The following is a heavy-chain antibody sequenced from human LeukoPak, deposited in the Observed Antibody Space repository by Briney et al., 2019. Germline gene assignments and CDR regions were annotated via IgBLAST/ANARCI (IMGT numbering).Heavy chain of an antibody. V-gene: IGHV4-34*01. CDR3: ARDSYDSSGSPTYGMDV. D-gene: IGHD3-22*01. Sequence: SETLSLTCAVYGGSFSGYYWSWIRQPPGKGLEWIGEINHSGSTNYNPSLKSRVTISVDTSKNQFSLKLSSVTAADTAVYYCARDSYDSSGSPTYGMDVWGQGTTVTVSS. CDR1: GGSFSGYY. J-gene: IGHJ6*02. CDR2: INHSGST.